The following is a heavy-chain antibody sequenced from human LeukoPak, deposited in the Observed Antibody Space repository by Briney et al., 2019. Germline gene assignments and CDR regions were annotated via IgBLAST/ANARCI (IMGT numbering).Heavy chain of an antibody. Sequence: SVKVSCKASGGTFSSYAISWVRQAPGQGLEWMRGIIPIFGTANYAQKFQGRVTITADESTSTAYMELSSLRSEDTAVYYCARDPSSDYGDRFDYWGQGTLVTVSS. CDR3: ARDPSSDYGDRFDY. J-gene: IGHJ4*02. D-gene: IGHD4-17*01. CDR2: IIPIFGTA. V-gene: IGHV1-69*13. CDR1: GGTFSSYA.